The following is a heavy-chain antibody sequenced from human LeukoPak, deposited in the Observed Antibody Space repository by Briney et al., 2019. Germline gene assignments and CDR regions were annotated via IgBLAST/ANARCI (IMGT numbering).Heavy chain of an antibody. D-gene: IGHD2-21*02. J-gene: IGHJ4*02. V-gene: IGHV4-39*01. CDR1: GGSISSSSYY. Sequence: SETLSLTCTVSGGSISSSSYYWGWIRQPPGKGLGWIGSIYYSGSTYYNPSLKSRVTISVDTSKNQFSLKLSSVTAADTAVYYCASPVVVTAIGDYWGQGTLVTVSS. CDR3: ASPVVVTAIGDY. CDR2: IYYSGST.